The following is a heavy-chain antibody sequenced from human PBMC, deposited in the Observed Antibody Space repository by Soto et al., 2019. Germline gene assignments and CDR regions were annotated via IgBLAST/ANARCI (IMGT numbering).Heavy chain of an antibody. D-gene: IGHD4-17*01. Sequence: EVQLVESGGGLVQPGRSLRLSCAASGFTFDDYPMHWVRQAPGKGLEWVSGISWNSGSIGYADSVKGRFTISRDNAKNSLYLQMNSLRAEDTALYYCAKDLDYGDYVAFDIWGQGTMVTVSS. CDR2: ISWNSGSI. J-gene: IGHJ3*02. CDR1: GFTFDDYP. V-gene: IGHV3-9*01. CDR3: AKDLDYGDYVAFDI.